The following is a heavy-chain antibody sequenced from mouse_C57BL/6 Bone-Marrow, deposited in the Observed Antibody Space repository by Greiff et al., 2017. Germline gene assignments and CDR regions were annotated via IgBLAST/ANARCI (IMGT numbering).Heavy chain of an antibody. V-gene: IGHV1-7*01. CDR1: GYTFTSYW. CDR3: ARLWRYYGPDWYFEV. D-gene: IGHD1-2*01. J-gene: IGHJ1*03. Sequence: QVQLQQSGAELAKPGASVKLSCKASGYTFTSYWMHWVKQRPGQGLEWIGYINPSSGYTTYNQQFKDKATLPADKSSSTAYMQQSSLTYEDSAVYYVARLWRYYGPDWYFEVWGTGTTVTVSS. CDR2: INPSSGYT.